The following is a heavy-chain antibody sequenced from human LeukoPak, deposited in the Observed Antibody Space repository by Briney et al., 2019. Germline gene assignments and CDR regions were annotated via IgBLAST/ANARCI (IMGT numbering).Heavy chain of an antibody. CDR3: ARDPDSRAAFDI. Sequence: GGSLRLSCAASGFTFSDYYMSWIRQAPGKGLEWVSYISSSGSTIYYADSVKGRLTTSRDNAKNSLYLQMNSLRAEDTAVYYCARDPDSRAAFDIWGQGTMVTVSS. D-gene: IGHD2-21*01. CDR2: ISSSGSTI. V-gene: IGHV3-11*01. J-gene: IGHJ3*02. CDR1: GFTFSDYY.